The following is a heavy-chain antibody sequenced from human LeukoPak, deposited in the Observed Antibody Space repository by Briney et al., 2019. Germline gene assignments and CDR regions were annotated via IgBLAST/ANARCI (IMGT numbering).Heavy chain of an antibody. CDR2: ISSSGETT. D-gene: IGHD5-18*01. V-gene: IGHV3-23*01. CDR1: GFTFSGFA. CDR3: ASRGYTYGFDS. Sequence: GRSLGLSCAASGFTFSGFAMTWVRQAPGKGLEWVSIISSSGETTFYADSVQGRFTISRDNSNNTLYLQMHSLRAEDTAVYYCASRGYTYGFDSWGQGMLVTVSS. J-gene: IGHJ4*02.